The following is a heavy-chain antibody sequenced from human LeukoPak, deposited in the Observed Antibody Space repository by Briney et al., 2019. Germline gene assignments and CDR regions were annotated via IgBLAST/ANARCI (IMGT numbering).Heavy chain of an antibody. D-gene: IGHD3-9*01. Sequence: GGSLRLSCTASGFTINTNSMNWVRQAPGKGLEWISYISSRSSAIYYAASVKGRFTISRDNAKNSLYLQMNSLRAEDTAVYYCARDQPAYRHLYDILTGPMDVWGQGTTVTVSS. V-gene: IGHV3-48*01. CDR3: ARDQPAYRHLYDILTGPMDV. CDR1: GFTINTNS. CDR2: ISSRSSAI. J-gene: IGHJ6*02.